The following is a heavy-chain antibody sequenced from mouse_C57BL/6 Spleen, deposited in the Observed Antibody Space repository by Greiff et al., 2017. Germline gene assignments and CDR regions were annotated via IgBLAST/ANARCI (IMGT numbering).Heavy chain of an antibody. CDR2: INPNNGGT. CDR1: GYTFTDYN. Sequence: VQLQQSGPELVKPGASVKMSCKASGYTFTDYNMHWVKQSHGKSLEWIGYINPNNGGTSYNQKFKGKATLTVNKSSSTAYMELRSLTSEDSAVYYCAREGDYDDRFAYWGQGTLVTVSA. J-gene: IGHJ3*01. V-gene: IGHV1-22*01. CDR3: AREGDYDDRFAY. D-gene: IGHD2-4*01.